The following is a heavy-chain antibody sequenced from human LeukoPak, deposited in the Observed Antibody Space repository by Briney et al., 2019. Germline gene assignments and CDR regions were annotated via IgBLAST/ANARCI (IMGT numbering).Heavy chain of an antibody. CDR1: GFTFSNYW. Sequence: GGSLRLSCAASGFTFSNYWMHWVRQAPGKGLVWVSRINSDGSSIIYADSVKGRLTISRDNAKNTLYLQTNSLRAEDTAVYYCARVRGDLDYWGQGTLVTVSS. CDR2: INSDGSSI. CDR3: ARVRGDLDY. V-gene: IGHV3-74*01. J-gene: IGHJ4*02. D-gene: IGHD3-10*01.